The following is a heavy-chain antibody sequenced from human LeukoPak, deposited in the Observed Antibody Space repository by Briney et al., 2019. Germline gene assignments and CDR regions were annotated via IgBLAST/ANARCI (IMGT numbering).Heavy chain of an antibody. CDR2: ISGSGGST. D-gene: IGHD3-3*01. V-gene: IGHV3-23*01. CDR3: ARTYYDFWSGSYGMDV. Sequence: GGSLRLSCAASRFTFSSYSMNWVRQAPGKGLEWVSAISGSGGSTYYADSVKGRFTISRDNSKNTLYLQMNSLRAEDTAVYYCARTYYDFWSGSYGMDVWGQGTTVTVSS. CDR1: RFTFSSYS. J-gene: IGHJ6*02.